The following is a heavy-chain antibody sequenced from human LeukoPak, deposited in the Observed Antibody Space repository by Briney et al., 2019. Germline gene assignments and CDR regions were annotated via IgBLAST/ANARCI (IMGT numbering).Heavy chain of an antibody. CDR3: AVLGYGSGSYFDY. CDR1: GYSFTSYW. CDR2: IYPGDSET. Sequence: GESLKISCKCSGYSFTSYWIGWVRPMPGKGLEWMGIIYPGDSETRYSPSFQGQVTISADKSISTAYLQWSSLKASDTAMYYCAVLGYGSGSYFDYWGQGTLVTVSS. V-gene: IGHV5-51*01. D-gene: IGHD3-10*01. J-gene: IGHJ4*02.